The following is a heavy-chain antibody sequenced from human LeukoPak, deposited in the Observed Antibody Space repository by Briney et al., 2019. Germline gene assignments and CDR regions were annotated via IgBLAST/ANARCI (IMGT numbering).Heavy chain of an antibody. Sequence: KPSETLSLTCTVSGGSISSYYWSWIRQPPGKGLEWIGYIYYSGSTNYNPSLKSRVTISVDTSKNQFSLKLSSVTAADTAVYYCARHVSYDYGDYGHFDYWGQGTLVTVSS. J-gene: IGHJ4*02. CDR1: GGSISSYY. CDR2: IYYSGST. D-gene: IGHD4-17*01. V-gene: IGHV4-59*08. CDR3: ARHVSYDYGDYGHFDY.